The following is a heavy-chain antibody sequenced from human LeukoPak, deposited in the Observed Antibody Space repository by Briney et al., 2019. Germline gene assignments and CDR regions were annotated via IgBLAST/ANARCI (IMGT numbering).Heavy chain of an antibody. CDR3: AADVGQLWLLAYY. CDR1: GFTFTSSA. J-gene: IGHJ4*02. Sequence: SVKVSCKASGFTFTSSAMQWVRQARGQRLEWIGWIVVGSGNTNYAQKFQERVTITRDMSTSTAYMELSSLRSEDTAVYYCAADVGQLWLLAYYWGQGTLVTVSS. CDR2: IVVGSGNT. D-gene: IGHD5-18*01. V-gene: IGHV1-58*02.